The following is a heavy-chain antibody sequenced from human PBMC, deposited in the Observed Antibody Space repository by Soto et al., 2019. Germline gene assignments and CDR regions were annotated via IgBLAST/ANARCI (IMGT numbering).Heavy chain of an antibody. J-gene: IGHJ6*02. CDR3: TPGGVPEAATGYYYYAMDV. CDR1: GFTFTNAW. Sequence: EVQLVESGGGLVEPGGSLRLSCAASGFTFTNAWMNWVRQAPGRALEWVGRITSKAAGGTTDYAAPVKGRFSISRDDSKTTLYLQMNSLKAEDTAVYYCTPGGVPEAATGYYYYAMDVWGQGTTVTVSS. V-gene: IGHV3-15*07. CDR2: ITSKAAGGTT. D-gene: IGHD2-2*01.